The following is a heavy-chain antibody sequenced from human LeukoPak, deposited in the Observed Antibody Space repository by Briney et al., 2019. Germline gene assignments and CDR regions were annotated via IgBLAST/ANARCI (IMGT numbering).Heavy chain of an antibody. CDR3: AREGSMTARPFVSIDY. J-gene: IGHJ4*02. CDR2: IHTSGST. D-gene: IGHD6-6*01. Sequence: SETLSLTCTVSGGPIRTYYWSWIRQPAGKGLEWIGRIHTSGSTDYNPSLESRVSMSVDTSKNHFSLKLRSVTAADTAVYYCAREGSMTARPFVSIDYWGQGTLVIVSS. V-gene: IGHV4-4*07. CDR1: GGPIRTYY.